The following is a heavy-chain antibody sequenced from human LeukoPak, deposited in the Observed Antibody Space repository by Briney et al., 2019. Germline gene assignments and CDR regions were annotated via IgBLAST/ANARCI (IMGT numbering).Heavy chain of an antibody. Sequence: SVKVSCKASGGTFISYAISWVRQAPGQGLEWMGGIIPIFGTANYAQKFQGRVTITADESTSTAYMELSSLRSEDTAVYYFACVVGEGKANRVNDAFDLWAQGTMVPVSS. CDR3: ACVVGEGKANRVNDAFDL. CDR1: GGTFISYA. CDR2: IIPIFGTA. J-gene: IGHJ3*01. D-gene: IGHD1-26*01. V-gene: IGHV1-69*13.